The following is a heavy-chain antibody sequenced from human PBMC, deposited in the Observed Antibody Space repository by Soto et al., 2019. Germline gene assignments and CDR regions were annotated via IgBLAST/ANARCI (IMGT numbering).Heavy chain of an antibody. J-gene: IGHJ6*02. CDR2: IYYSGST. CDR3: ASLHGAGGGLGRLIYGMDV. D-gene: IGHD3-16*01. Sequence: QVQLQESGPGLVKPSQTLSLTCTVSGGSISSGDYYWSWIRQPPGKGLEWIGYIYYSGSTYYNPSLKGRVTISVDTSKNQCSLKLSSVTAADTAVYYCASLHGAGGGLGRLIYGMDVWGQGTTVTVSS. V-gene: IGHV4-30-4*01. CDR1: GGSISSGDYY.